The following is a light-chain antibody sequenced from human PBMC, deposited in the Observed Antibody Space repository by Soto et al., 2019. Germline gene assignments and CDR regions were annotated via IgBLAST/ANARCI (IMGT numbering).Light chain of an antibody. J-gene: IGKJ2*01. V-gene: IGKV3-15*01. CDR1: QSLSTD. CDR2: GAF. CDR3: QQYNNWPPL. Sequence: EIVMTQSPATLSVSPGERATLSCRASQSLSTDLAWYQQKPGQSPRLLIYGAFTRATGIPARFSGSGSGTKFTLTISILQSEDFAVYYCQQYNNWPPLFGQGTKLEIK.